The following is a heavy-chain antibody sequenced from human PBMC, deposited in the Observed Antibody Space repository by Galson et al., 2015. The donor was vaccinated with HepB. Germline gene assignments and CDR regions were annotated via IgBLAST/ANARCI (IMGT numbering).Heavy chain of an antibody. CDR2: ISYDGSNK. CDR1: GFTFSSYA. D-gene: IGHD3-10*01. V-gene: IGHV3-30-3*01. Sequence: SLRLSCAASGFTFSSYAMHWVRQAPGKGLEWVAVISYDGSNKYYADSVKGRFTISRDNSKNTLYLQMNSLRAEDTAVYYRARDSLWFGELLSLPDYWGQGTLVTVSS. CDR3: ARDSLWFGELLSLPDY. J-gene: IGHJ4*02.